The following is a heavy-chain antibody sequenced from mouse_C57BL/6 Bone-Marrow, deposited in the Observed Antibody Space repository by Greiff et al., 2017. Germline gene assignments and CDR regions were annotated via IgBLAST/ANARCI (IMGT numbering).Heavy chain of an antibody. V-gene: IGHV5-6*02. J-gene: IGHJ4*01. CDR2: ISSGGSYT. CDR3: ARHEALPMITKAMDY. CDR1: GFTFSSYG. Sequence: DVMLVESGGDLVKPGGSLKLSCAASGFTFSSYGMSWVRQTPDQRLEWVATISSGGSYTYYPDCVKGRFTISRDTAKTTLYLQMSSMRSEDTAMYCCARHEALPMITKAMDYWGQGTSVTVSS. D-gene: IGHD2-4*01.